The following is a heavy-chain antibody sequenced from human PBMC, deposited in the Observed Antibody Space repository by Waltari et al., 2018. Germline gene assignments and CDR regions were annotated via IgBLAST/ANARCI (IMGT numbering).Heavy chain of an antibody. Sequence: QVQLQESGPGLVKPSETLSLTCAVSGYSFSSGYYWGWIRQPPGKGLEWIGSIYHSGSTYYNPSLKSRVTISVDTSKNQFSLKLSSVTAADTAVYYCARRTVGAYFDYWGQGTLVTVSS. V-gene: IGHV4-38-2*01. CDR3: ARRTVGAYFDY. D-gene: IGHD1-26*01. CDR1: GYSFSSGYY. CDR2: IYHSGST. J-gene: IGHJ4*02.